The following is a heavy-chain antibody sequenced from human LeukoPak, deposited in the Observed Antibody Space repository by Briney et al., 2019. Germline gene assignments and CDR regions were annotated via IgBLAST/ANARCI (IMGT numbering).Heavy chain of an antibody. CDR2: TYYRSKWYN. CDR3: ARDRQWELLSYYYYYGMDV. CDR1: GDSVSSNSAA. J-gene: IGHJ6*02. Sequence: SQTLSLTCAISGDSVSSNSAAWNWIRQSPSRGLEWLGRTYYRSKWYNDYAVSVKSRITINPDTSKNQFSLQLNSVTPEDTAVYYCARDRQWELLSYYYYYGMDVWGQGTTVTVSS. V-gene: IGHV6-1*01. D-gene: IGHD1-26*01.